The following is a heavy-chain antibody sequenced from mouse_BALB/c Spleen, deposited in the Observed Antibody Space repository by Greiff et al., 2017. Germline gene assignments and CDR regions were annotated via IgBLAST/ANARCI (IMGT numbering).Heavy chain of an antibody. V-gene: IGHV2-9*02. CDR2: IWAGGST. CDR1: GFSLTSYG. D-gene: IGHD3-3*01. J-gene: IGHJ3*01. CDR3: ARDEGPDPTWFAY. Sequence: QVQLKESGPGLVAPSQSLSITCTVSGFSLTSYGVHWVRQPPGKGLEWLGVIWAGGSTNYNSALMSRLSISKDNSKSQVFLKMNSLQTDDTAMYYCARDEGPDPTWFAYCGQGTLVTVSA.